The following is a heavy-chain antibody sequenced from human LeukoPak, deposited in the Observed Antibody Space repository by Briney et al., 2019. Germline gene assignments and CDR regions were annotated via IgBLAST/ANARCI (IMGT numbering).Heavy chain of an antibody. Sequence: SETLSLTCTVSGGSINSYNWTWIRQPPEKGLEWIGYIYYSGSTNCNPSLKSRVTISVDTSKNQFSLKLNSVTAADTAVYYCARVDGITMVRGVILDYWGQGTLVTVSS. V-gene: IGHV4-59*01. D-gene: IGHD3-10*01. CDR2: IYYSGST. CDR3: ARVDGITMVRGVILDY. CDR1: GGSINSYN. J-gene: IGHJ4*02.